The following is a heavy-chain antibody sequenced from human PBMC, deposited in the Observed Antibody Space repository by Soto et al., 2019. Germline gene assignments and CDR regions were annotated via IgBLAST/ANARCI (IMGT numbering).Heavy chain of an antibody. J-gene: IGHJ4*02. CDR3: ASPALGY. CDR2: ISSSSSHI. V-gene: IGHV3-21*01. Sequence: GGSLRLSCAASGFTFSSYSMNWVRQAPGKGLEWVSSISSSSSHIYYADSVKGRFTISRDNAKNSLYLQMNSLRAEDTAVYYCASPALGYWGQGTLVTVSS. CDR1: GFTFSSYS.